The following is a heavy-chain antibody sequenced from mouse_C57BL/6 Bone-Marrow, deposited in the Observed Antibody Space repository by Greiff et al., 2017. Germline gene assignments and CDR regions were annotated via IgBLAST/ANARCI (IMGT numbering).Heavy chain of an antibody. CDR3: ARDYYGSSYDYAMDY. J-gene: IGHJ4*01. V-gene: IGHV5-9*01. CDR1: GFTFSSYT. D-gene: IGHD1-1*01. CDR2: ISGGGGNT. Sequence: EVQLVESGGGLVKPGGSLKLSCAASGFTFSSYTMSWVRQTPEKRLEWVATISGGGGNTYYPDSVKGRFTISRDNAKNTLYLQMSSLRSEDTALYYCARDYYGSSYDYAMDYWGQGTSVTVSS.